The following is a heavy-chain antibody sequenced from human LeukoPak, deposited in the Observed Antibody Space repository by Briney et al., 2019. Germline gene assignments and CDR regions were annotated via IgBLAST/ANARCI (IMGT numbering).Heavy chain of an antibody. CDR2: INHSGST. V-gene: IGHV4-34*01. CDR3: AAAVTLRSYYYYGMDV. J-gene: IGHJ6*02. D-gene: IGHD4-17*01. Sequence: PSETLSLTCAVYGGSFSGYYWSWIRQPPGKGLEWIGEINHSGSTNYNPSLKSRVTISVDTSKNQFSLKLSSVTAADTAVYYCAAAVTLRSYYYYGMDVWGQGTTVTVSS. CDR1: GGSFSGYY.